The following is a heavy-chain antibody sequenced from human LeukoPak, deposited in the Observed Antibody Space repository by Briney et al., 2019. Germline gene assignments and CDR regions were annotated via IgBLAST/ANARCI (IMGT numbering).Heavy chain of an antibody. CDR2: IHHSGNS. CDR1: GASVTDYY. J-gene: IGHJ5*02. D-gene: IGHD7-27*01. CDR3: TRAHWGLQS. V-gene: IGHV4-59*02. Sequence: SEPLSLTCTVSGASVTDYYWSWLRQSPGKGLEWVSYIHHSGNSDYNPSLRSRVTTSLDTSKNQFSLNLISVTAADTAVYYCTRAHWGLQSWSQGTLVIVSS.